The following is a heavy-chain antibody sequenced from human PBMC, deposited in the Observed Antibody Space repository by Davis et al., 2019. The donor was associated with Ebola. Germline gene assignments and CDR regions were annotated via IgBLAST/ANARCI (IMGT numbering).Heavy chain of an antibody. J-gene: IGHJ4*02. CDR1: GGSISSSNW. Sequence: PSETLSLTCAVSGGSISSSNWWSWVRQPPGKGLEWIGEIYHSGSTNYNPSLKSRVTISVDKSKNQFSLKLSSVTAADTAVYYCATVTTALIWGGDSFFDYWGQGTLVTVSS. D-gene: IGHD4/OR15-4a*01. CDR3: ATVTTALIWGGDSFFDY. CDR2: IYHSGST. V-gene: IGHV4-4*02.